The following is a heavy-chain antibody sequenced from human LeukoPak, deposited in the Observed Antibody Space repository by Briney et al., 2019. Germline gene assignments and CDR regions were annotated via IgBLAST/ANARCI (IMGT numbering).Heavy chain of an antibody. CDR2: IKQDGSEK. CDR3: ARDPYCGGDCYSSFDY. V-gene: IGHV3-7*01. Sequence: GGSLRLSCAASGFTFSSYWMSWVRQAPGKGLEWVANIKQDGSEKYYVDSVKGRFTISRDNAKNSLYLQMNSLRAEDTAVYYCARDPYCGGDCYSSFDYWGQGTLVTVSS. CDR1: GFTFSSYW. D-gene: IGHD2-21*02. J-gene: IGHJ4*02.